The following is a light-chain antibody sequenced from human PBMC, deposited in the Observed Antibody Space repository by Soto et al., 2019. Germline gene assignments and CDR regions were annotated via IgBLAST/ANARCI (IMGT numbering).Light chain of an antibody. J-gene: IGLJ3*02. CDR3: SAWDDSLSGPV. CDR1: SSNIGAGFD. Sequence: QSVLTQPPSVSGAPGQRVTVSCTGTSSNIGAGFDVHWYQQIPGTAPKLLIYNNNNRPSGVPDRFSGSRSGASASLAISGLRSEDEADYYCSAWDDSLSGPVFGGGTKLTVL. CDR2: NNN. V-gene: IGLV1-40*01.